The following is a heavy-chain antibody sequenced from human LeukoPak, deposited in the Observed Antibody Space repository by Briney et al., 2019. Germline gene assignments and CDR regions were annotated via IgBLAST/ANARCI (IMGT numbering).Heavy chain of an antibody. J-gene: IGHJ4*02. V-gene: IGHV3-23*01. D-gene: IGHD3-22*01. CDR1: GFTFSSYA. Sequence: QTGGSLRLSCAASGFTFSSYAMSWVRQAPGKGLEYVSAISGSGASTYYADSVKGRFTISRDNSKNTLYLQMNSLRAEDTAVYHCANAHYYDSSGYYSYYFDYWGQGTLVTVSS. CDR3: ANAHYYDSSGYYSYYFDY. CDR2: ISGSGAST.